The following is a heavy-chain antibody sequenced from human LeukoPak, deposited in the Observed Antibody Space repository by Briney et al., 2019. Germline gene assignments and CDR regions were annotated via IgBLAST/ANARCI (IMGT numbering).Heavy chain of an antibody. J-gene: IGHJ3*02. V-gene: IGHV3-21*01. CDR3: ARARGPSRYDAFDI. CDR2: ISSSSSYI. D-gene: IGHD1-26*01. Sequence: PGGSLRLSCAASGFTFSTYSMNWVRQAPGKGLEWVSYISSSSSYIYYADSVKGRFTISRDNAKKSLYLQMSSLRAEDSAVYYCARARGPSRYDAFDIWGQGTMVTVSS. CDR1: GFTFSTYS.